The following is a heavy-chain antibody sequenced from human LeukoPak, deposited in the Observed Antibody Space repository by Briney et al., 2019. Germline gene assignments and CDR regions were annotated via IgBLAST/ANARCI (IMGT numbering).Heavy chain of an antibody. J-gene: IGHJ4*02. D-gene: IGHD2-21*02. CDR3: LIVVTAVYYFDY. V-gene: IGHV1-69*05. Sequence: AVKVSCNDSGGNFSSYDISWVRQPPGQGLEWMGGIITIFGTANYAQEFQGRVTINTDEYTITAYMELSSLRSEDTAEYSCLIVVTAVYYFDYWGQGTLVAVSS. CDR1: GGNFSSYD. CDR2: IITIFGTA.